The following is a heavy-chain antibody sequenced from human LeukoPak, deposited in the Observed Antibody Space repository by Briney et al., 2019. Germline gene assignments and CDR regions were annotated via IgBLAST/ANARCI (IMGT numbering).Heavy chain of an antibody. CDR3: AKDRGLRYFDWSLVDY. V-gene: IGHV3-15*01. D-gene: IGHD3-9*01. J-gene: IGHJ4*02. Sequence: GGSLRLSCAASGFTFSNAWMSWVRQAPGKGLEWVGRIKSKTDGGTTDYAAPVKGRFTISRDDSKNTLYLQMNSLKTEDTAVYYCAKDRGLRYFDWSLVDYWGQGTLVTVSS. CDR1: GFTFSNAW. CDR2: IKSKTDGGTT.